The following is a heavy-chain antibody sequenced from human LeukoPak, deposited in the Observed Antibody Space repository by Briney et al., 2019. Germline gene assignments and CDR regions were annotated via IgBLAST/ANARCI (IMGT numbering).Heavy chain of an antibody. CDR2: IYTSGST. J-gene: IGHJ6*02. CDR3: ARHRGGYDFWSGAADYYYGIDV. D-gene: IGHD3-3*01. V-gene: IGHV4-4*07. Sequence: SETLSLTCTVSGGSISSYYWSWIRQPAGKGLEWIGRIYTSGSTNYNPSLKSRVTISVDTSKNQFSLKLSSVTAADTAVYYCARHRGGYDFWSGAADYYYGIDVWGQGTTVTVSS. CDR1: GGSISSYY.